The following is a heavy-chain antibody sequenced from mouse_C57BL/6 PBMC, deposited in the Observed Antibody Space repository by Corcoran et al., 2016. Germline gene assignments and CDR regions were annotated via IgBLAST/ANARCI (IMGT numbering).Heavy chain of an antibody. J-gene: IGHJ4*01. CDR1: GYTFTSYG. CDR3: ARPSKGDAMDY. CDR2: IYSRSGNT. V-gene: IGHV1-81*01. D-gene: IGHD2-10*02. Sequence: QVQLQQSGAELARPGASVKLSCKASGYTFTSYGISWVKQRTGQGLEWIGEIYSRSGNTYYNEKFKGKATLTADESSSTAYMELRSLTSEDSAVYFCARPSKGDAMDYWGQGTSVTVSS.